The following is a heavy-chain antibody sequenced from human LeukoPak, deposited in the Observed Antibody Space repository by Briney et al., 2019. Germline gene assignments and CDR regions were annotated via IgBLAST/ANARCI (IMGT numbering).Heavy chain of an antibody. CDR2: ISSSGTNI. Sequence: PGGSLRLSCAASGFTFSSYEMNWVRRAPGKGLEWVSKISSSGTNIYYADSVKGRFTISRDNAKNSLYLQMNSLRDEDTAVYYCASLGPPNWGLYYWGQGSLVTVSS. J-gene: IGHJ4*02. D-gene: IGHD7-27*01. CDR3: ASLGPPNWGLYY. CDR1: GFTFSSYE. V-gene: IGHV3-48*03.